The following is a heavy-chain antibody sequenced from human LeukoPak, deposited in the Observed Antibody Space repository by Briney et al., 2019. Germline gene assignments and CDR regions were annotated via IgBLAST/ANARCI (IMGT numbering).Heavy chain of an antibody. D-gene: IGHD3-3*01. J-gene: IGHJ2*01. CDR3: ARAILTPSGFVWNFDL. V-gene: IGHV4-31*03. CDR1: VGSISSGDYY. CDR2: THYSGSA. Sequence: PSETLSLTCTVSVGSISSGDYYWRWIRQHPGKGLEWIGDTHYSGSAYYNPYLKSRVTISVDTSKSQFSLKLSSVTAADTAVYYCARAILTPSGFVWNFDLWGRGTLVTVSS.